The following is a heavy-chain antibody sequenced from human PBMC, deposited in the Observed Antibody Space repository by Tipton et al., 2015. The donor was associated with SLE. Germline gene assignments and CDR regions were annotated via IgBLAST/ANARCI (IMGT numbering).Heavy chain of an antibody. J-gene: IGHJ4*02. V-gene: IGHV3-30*04. CDR2: ISYDGSNK. CDR1: GFTFIIYA. D-gene: IGHD3-9*01. CDR3: ARDHILTGYYPYFDY. Sequence: SLRLSCAASGFTFIIYAMHWVRQAPGKGLEWVAVISYDGSNKYYADSVKGRFTISRDNSKNTLYLQMNSLRAEDTAVYYCARDHILTGYYPYFDYWGQGTLVTVSS.